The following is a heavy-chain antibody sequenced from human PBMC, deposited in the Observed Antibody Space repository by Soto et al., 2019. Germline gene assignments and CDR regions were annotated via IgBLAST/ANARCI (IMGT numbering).Heavy chain of an antibody. J-gene: IGHJ4*02. V-gene: IGHV3-23*01. CDR3: AKGGRYSSSRGYFDY. Sequence: EVQLLESGGGLVQPGGSLRLSCAASGFTFSSYGMSWVRQAPGKGLEWVSGISGSGGSTYYADSVKGRFTIYGDNPKNTLYLQMNSLRVEDTAVYYCAKGGRYSSSRGYFDYWGQGSLVTVSS. CDR1: GFTFSSYG. CDR2: ISGSGGST. D-gene: IGHD6-13*01.